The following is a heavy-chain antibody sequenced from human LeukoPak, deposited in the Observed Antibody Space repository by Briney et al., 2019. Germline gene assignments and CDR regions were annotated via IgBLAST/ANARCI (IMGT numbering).Heavy chain of an antibody. CDR1: GGSISGYY. J-gene: IGHJ6*03. V-gene: IGHV4-59*12. CDR2: IHYSGST. CDR3: ARRNYYYYYMDV. Sequence: SETLSLTCSVSGGSISGYYWSWIRQPPGKGLEWIGYIHYSGSTHYNPSLKSRVTISVDTSKNQFSLKLSSVTAADTAVYYCARRNYYYYYMDVWGKGTTVTISS.